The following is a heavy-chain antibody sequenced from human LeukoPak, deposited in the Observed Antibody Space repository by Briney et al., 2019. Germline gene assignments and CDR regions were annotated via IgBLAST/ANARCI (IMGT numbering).Heavy chain of an antibody. Sequence: PSGTLSLTCTVSGGSISSYYWSWIRQPPGKGLEWIAYMYNSGSTNYNPSLKSRVTISIDTSKNQFSLKLSSLTAADTAIYYCARGIESYGDYGYWGQGILVTVSS. V-gene: IGHV4-59*01. CDR3: ARGIESYGDYGY. D-gene: IGHD4-17*01. CDR2: MYNSGST. CDR1: GGSISSYY. J-gene: IGHJ4*02.